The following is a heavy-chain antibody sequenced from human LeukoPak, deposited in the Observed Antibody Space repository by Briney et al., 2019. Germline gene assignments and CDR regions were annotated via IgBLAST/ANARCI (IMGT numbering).Heavy chain of an antibody. Sequence: SETLSLTCTVYGGSISSYYWSWIRQPPGKGLEWIGYIYYSGSTNYNPSLKSRVTISVDTSKNQFSLKLSSVTAADTAVYYCASNYIADYYFDYWGQGTLVTVSS. V-gene: IGHV4-59*01. D-gene: IGHD3-10*01. CDR3: ASNYIADYYFDY. J-gene: IGHJ4*02. CDR2: IYYSGST. CDR1: GGSISSYY.